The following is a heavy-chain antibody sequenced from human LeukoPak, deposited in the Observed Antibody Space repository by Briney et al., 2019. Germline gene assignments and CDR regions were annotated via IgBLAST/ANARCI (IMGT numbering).Heavy chain of an antibody. CDR3: TRPYSSGCY. Sequence: GGSLRLSCAASGFTFSGSAMHWVRQAPGKGLEWVGRIRSKANSYATAYAASVKGRFTISRDDSKNTAYLQMNSLKIENTAVYYCTRPYSSGCYWGQGTLVTVSS. V-gene: IGHV3-73*01. J-gene: IGHJ4*02. CDR1: GFTFSGSA. D-gene: IGHD6-19*01. CDR2: IRSKANSYAT.